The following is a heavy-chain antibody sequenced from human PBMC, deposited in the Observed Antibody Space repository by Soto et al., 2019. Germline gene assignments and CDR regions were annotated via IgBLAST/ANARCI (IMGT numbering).Heavy chain of an antibody. CDR2: AYYSGDT. CDR3: ARDRSTYGGGGTGEVKENWFDP. CDR1: GGSISRYY. V-gene: IGHV4-59*01. D-gene: IGHD2-8*01. Sequence: SETLSLTCSVSGGSISRYYWSWIRQPPGKGLEWIGYAYYSGDTGYNPSLKSRVTMAVDTSKSQVSLKLSSVTAADTAVYYCARDRSTYGGGGTGEVKENWFDPWGQGALVTVSS. J-gene: IGHJ5*02.